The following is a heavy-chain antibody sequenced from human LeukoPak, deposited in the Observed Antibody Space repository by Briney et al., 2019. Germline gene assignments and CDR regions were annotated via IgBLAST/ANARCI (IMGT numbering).Heavy chain of an antibody. CDR3: ARWRGAQSEFEY. V-gene: IGHV3-7*01. CDR1: GFTFSAYW. D-gene: IGHD3-3*01. CDR2: INEDGREK. Sequence: GGALRLSCTASGFTFSAYWMSWVRQAPGKGLECVASINEDGREKEYVDTVKGRFTISRDNAKNSLYLQMISLRAEDTAVYYCARWRGAQSEFEYWGQGTLVTVSS. J-gene: IGHJ4*02.